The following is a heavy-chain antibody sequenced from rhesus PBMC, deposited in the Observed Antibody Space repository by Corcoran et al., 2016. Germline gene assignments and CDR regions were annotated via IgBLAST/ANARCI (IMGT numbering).Heavy chain of an antibody. J-gene: IGHJ2*01. V-gene: IGHV4-173*01. CDR2: ISGSGGST. D-gene: IGHD4-23*01. Sequence: QVQLQESGPGLVKPSETLSLTCAVSGGSISDDYYWSWIRQPPGKGLEWIGRISGSGGSTDYNPSLKSRVNISTDTSKNQFSLKLSSVTAADTAVYYCARDTVTTLLYWYFDLWGPGTPITISS. CDR3: ARDTVTTLLYWYFDL. CDR1: GGSISDDYY.